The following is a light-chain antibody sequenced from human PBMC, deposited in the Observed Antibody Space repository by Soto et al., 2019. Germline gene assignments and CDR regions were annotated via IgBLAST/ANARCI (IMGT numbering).Light chain of an antibody. CDR3: QTWGSGIWV. CDR2: LSYDGSH. J-gene: IGLJ3*02. CDR1: SGYRTYD. Sequence: QLVLTQSPSASASLGASVKLTCTLSSGYRTYDIAWHQQQPDKGPRFLMKLSYDGSHTKGDGIPDRFSGSSSGAERYLTISSLQSEDEAEYFCQTWGSGIWVFGGGTKLTVL. V-gene: IGLV4-69*01.